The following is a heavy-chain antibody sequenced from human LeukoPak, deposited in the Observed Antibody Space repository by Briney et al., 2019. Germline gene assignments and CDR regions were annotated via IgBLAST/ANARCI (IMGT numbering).Heavy chain of an antibody. J-gene: IGHJ4*02. CDR1: GYSISSGYY. Sequence: SETLSLTCTVSGYSISSGYYWGWIRQPPGKGLEWIGSIYHSGSTYYNPSLKSRVTISVDTSKNQFSLKLSSVTAADTAVYYCARDYYDGSGPYYFDYWGQGTLVTVSS. CDR2: IYHSGST. V-gene: IGHV4-38-2*02. CDR3: ARDYYDGSGPYYFDY. D-gene: IGHD3-22*01.